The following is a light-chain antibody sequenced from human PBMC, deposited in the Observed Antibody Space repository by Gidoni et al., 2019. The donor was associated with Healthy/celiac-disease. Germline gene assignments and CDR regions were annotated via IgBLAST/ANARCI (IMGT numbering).Light chain of an antibody. CDR3: QQYNNWPPYT. CDR1: QSGISN. CDR2: GAS. V-gene: IGKV3-15*01. J-gene: IGKJ2*01. Sequence: IVPTHSPATLSVSPGERATLSCRASQSGISNSAWYQQKPSQATSLLIYGASTRVNGIPARFIGSGSGTEFTISTSSLQYEDVSVYYCQQYNNWPPYTFGQGTKVEIK.